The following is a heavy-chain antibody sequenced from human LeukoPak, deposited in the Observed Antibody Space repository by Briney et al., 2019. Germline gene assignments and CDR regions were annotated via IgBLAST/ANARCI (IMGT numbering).Heavy chain of an antibody. J-gene: IGHJ4*02. V-gene: IGHV1-3*01. Sequence: ASVKVSCKASGYTFNSYGIHWVRQAPGQGLEWMGWINVGNGNTKYSQKFQDRVAIARDTSANTAYMELSSLRSEDTAVYYCARDESLLNYWGQGTLVTVSS. CDR2: INVGNGNT. CDR1: GYTFNSYG. CDR3: ARDESLLNY.